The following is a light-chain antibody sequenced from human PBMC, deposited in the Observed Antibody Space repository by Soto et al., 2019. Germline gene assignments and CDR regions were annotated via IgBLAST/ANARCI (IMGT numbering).Light chain of an antibody. CDR3: QQYYSPPLT. Sequence: DSVMTQSPDSLAVSLGERATINCKSSQDVLYSSNNKNQLAWYQQKPGQPPKLLIYWASTRESGVPDRFSGSGSGTDFILTISSLQAEDVAVYYCQQYYSPPLTFGGGTKVDIK. V-gene: IGKV4-1*01. CDR1: QDVLYSSNNKNQ. CDR2: WAS. J-gene: IGKJ4*01.